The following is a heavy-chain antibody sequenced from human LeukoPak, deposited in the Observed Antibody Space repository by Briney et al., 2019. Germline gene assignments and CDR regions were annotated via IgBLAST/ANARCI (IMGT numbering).Heavy chain of an antibody. CDR2: ISSSGSTI. Sequence: GGSLRLSCAASGFTFSDYYMSWIRQAPGKGLEWVSYISSSGSTIYYADSVKGRFTISRDNAKNSLYLQMNSLRAEDTAVYYCATTSGSYVARWFDPWGQGTLVTVSS. CDR1: GFTFSDYY. D-gene: IGHD1-26*01. V-gene: IGHV3-11*01. CDR3: ATTSGSYVARWFDP. J-gene: IGHJ5*02.